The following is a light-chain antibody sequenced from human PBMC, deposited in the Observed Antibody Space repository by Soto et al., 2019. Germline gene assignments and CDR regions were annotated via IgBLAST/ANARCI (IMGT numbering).Light chain of an antibody. CDR1: QSVGDNY. CDR2: GAS. V-gene: IGKV3-20*01. Sequence: EIVLTQSPGTLSLSPGERATLSCRASQSVGDNYLAWYQQKPGQAPRLLIYGASSRATGIPDRFTGSGSGTDFTLTISSLQAEDVAVYYCQQYYDTPYTFGQGTRLEI. J-gene: IGKJ2*01. CDR3: QQYYDTPYT.